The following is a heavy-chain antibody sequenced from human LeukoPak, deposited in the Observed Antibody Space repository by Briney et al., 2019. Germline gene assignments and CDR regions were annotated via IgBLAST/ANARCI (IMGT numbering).Heavy chain of an antibody. CDR1: GGSFSGYY. Sequence: ETLSLTCAVYGGSFSGYYWSWIRQPPGKGLEWVANIKQDGSEKYYVDSVKGRFTISRDNAKNSLYLQMNSLRAEDTAVYYCARGPQYSSSWYYWYLDLWGRGTLVTVSS. J-gene: IGHJ2*01. CDR2: IKQDGSEK. CDR3: ARGPQYSSSWYYWYLDL. D-gene: IGHD6-13*01. V-gene: IGHV3-7*03.